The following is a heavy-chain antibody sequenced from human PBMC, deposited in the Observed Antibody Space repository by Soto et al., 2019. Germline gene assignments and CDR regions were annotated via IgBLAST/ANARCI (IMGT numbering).Heavy chain of an antibody. J-gene: IGHJ4*02. D-gene: IGHD6-19*01. V-gene: IGHV1-69*13. CDR3: ASEYSSGWYDFDY. Sequence: SVKVSCKASGGTFSSYAISWVRQAPGQGLEWMGGIIPIFGTANYAQKFQGRVTITADESTSTAYMELSSLRSEDTAVYYCASEYSSGWYDFDYWGQGTLVTVPQ. CDR1: GGTFSSYA. CDR2: IIPIFGTA.